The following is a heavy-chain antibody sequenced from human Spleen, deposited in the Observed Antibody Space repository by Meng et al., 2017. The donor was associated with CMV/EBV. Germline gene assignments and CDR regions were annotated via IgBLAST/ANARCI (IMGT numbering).Heavy chain of an antibody. CDR1: GFTFSSYW. Sequence: GESLKISCAASGFTFSSYWMSWVRQAPGKGLEWVSVIYSGGSTYYADSVKGRFTISRDNSKNTLYLQMNSLRAEDTAVYYCASTYGDRYYFDYWGQGTLVTVSS. J-gene: IGHJ4*02. CDR3: ASTYGDRYYFDY. D-gene: IGHD4-17*01. CDR2: IYSGGST. V-gene: IGHV3-53*01.